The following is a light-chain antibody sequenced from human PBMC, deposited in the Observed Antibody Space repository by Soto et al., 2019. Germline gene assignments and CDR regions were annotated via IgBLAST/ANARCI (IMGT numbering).Light chain of an antibody. J-gene: IGKJ2*01. CDR2: KAS. CDR3: QQYNTYS. CDR1: QSLNSW. Sequence: DIQMTQSPSTLSASVGDRVSITCRASQSLNSWLAWYQQKPGKAPKLLIYKASTLESGVPSRVSGSGSGTEFTLTISRLQPDDLATYYCQQYNTYSFGRGTKLEIK. V-gene: IGKV1-5*03.